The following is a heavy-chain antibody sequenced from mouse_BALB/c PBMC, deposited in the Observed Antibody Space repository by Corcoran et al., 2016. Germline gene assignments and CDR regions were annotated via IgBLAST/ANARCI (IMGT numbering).Heavy chain of an antibody. CDR1: GYSFTGYY. D-gene: IGHD2-14*01. CDR3: ARPHYRYLYAMDY. CDR2: ISCYNGAT. V-gene: IGHV1S34*01. J-gene: IGHJ4*01. Sequence: LVKTGASVKISCKASGYSFTGYYMHWVKQSHGKSLEWIGYISCYNGATSYNQKFKGKATFTVDTSSSTAYMQFNSLTSEDSAVYYCARPHYRYLYAMDYWGQGTSVTVSS.